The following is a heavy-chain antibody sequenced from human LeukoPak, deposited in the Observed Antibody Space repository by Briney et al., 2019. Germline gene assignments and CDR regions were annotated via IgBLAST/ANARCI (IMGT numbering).Heavy chain of an antibody. V-gene: IGHV3-64*01. D-gene: IGHD6-13*01. CDR1: GFTFSGHG. CDR3: ARRSSSWFHYFDY. Sequence: GGSLRLSCAASGFTFSGHGMHWVRQAPGKGLEYVSAISSNGGSTYYANSVKGRFTISRDNSNNTLYLQMGSLRAEDMAVYYCARRSSSWFHYFDYWGQGTLVTVSS. CDR2: ISSNGGST. J-gene: IGHJ4*02.